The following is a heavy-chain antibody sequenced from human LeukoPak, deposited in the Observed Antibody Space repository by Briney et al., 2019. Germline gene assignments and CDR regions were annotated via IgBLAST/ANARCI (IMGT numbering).Heavy chain of an antibody. D-gene: IGHD6-13*01. CDR2: IYYSGST. CDR1: GDSISSSSDY. Sequence: PSETLSLTCTVSGDSISSSSDYWGWIRQPPGKGLEWIGTIYYSGSTYYNPSLKSRVTISVDTSKNRFSLKLTSVTAADTAVYYCGRETIAATGTSVFFDYWGQGTLVTVSS. CDR3: GRETIAATGTSVFFDY. V-gene: IGHV4-39*07. J-gene: IGHJ4*02.